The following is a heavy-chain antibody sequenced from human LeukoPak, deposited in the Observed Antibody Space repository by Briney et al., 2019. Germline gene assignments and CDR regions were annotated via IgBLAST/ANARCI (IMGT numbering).Heavy chain of an antibody. V-gene: IGHV3-7*01. CDR3: AKDSRDCSGGSCYSSSDY. Sequence: GGSLRLSCAASGFTFSTYWMSWVRQAPGKGLEWVANIKQDGSEKYYVDSVKGRFTISRDNAKNSLYLQMNSLRAEDTAVYYCAKDSRDCSGGSCYSSSDYWGQGTLVTVSS. CDR2: IKQDGSEK. J-gene: IGHJ4*02. D-gene: IGHD2-15*01. CDR1: GFTFSTYW.